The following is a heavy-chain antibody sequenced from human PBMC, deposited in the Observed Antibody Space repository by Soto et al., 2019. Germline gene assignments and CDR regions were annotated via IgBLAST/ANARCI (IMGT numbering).Heavy chain of an antibody. CDR2: IYYSGST. J-gene: IGHJ3*02. V-gene: IGHV4-59*01. CDR3: AREAGANAALGQLRGIARAFDI. CDR1: GGSIIIYY. Sequence: SETXSLTCTVSGGSIIIYYWSWIRQPPGKGLEWIGYIYYSGSTNYNPSLKSRVTISVDTSKNQFSLKLSSVTAADTAVYYCAREAGANAALGQLRGIARAFDIWGQGTMVTVSS. D-gene: IGHD1-26*01.